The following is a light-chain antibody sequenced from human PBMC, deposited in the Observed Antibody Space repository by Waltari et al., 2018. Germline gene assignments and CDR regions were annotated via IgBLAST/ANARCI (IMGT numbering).Light chain of an antibody. J-gene: IGLJ2*01. CDR2: EGS. Sequence: QSALTQPASVSGSPGPSITISCTGTTSDVGSYNLGAWSQQHPGKAPKLMIYEGSQGPSGVSHRFSGSKSGNTASLTISGLQAEDEADYYCCSYAGSSTVVFGGGTKLTVL. CDR3: CSYAGSSTVV. V-gene: IGLV2-23*01. CDR1: TSDVGSYNL.